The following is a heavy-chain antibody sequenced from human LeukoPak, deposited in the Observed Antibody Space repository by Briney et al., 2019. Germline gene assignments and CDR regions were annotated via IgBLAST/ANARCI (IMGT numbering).Heavy chain of an antibody. Sequence: SLRLSCAASGFTFDDYAMHWVRQAPGKGLEWVSGISWNSGSIGYADSVKGRFTISRDNAKTSLYLQMNSLRAEDTALYYCAKSGSSGYYEGRFDYWGQGTLVTVSS. D-gene: IGHD3-22*01. CDR2: ISWNSGSI. J-gene: IGHJ4*02. CDR1: GFTFDDYA. CDR3: AKSGSSGYYEGRFDY. V-gene: IGHV3-9*01.